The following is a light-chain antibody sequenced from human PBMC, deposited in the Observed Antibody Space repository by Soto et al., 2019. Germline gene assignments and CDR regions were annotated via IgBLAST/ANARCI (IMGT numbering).Light chain of an antibody. CDR3: QQYDSYSWT. V-gene: IGKV3-15*01. J-gene: IGKJ1*01. CDR2: GAS. Sequence: EIVMTQSPATLSVSPGERATLSCRASQSVSSNLAWYQQKPGQAPRLLIYGASTRATGIPARFSGSGSGTEFTLTISSLQPDDFATYYCQQYDSYSWTFGQGTKVEIQ. CDR1: QSVSSN.